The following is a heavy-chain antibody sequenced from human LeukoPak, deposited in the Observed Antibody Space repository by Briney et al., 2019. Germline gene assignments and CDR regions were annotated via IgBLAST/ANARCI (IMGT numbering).Heavy chain of an antibody. Sequence: GGSLRLFCGSSGFTFSSYEMNWARQAPGKGLEWVSYISSSGSSIYHAGSVKGRFTIYRDKAKNSLYLQMNSLRAEDTAVYYCAELGITMIGGVWGKGTTVTISS. CDR3: AELGITMIGGV. V-gene: IGHV3-48*03. D-gene: IGHD3-10*02. CDR2: ISSSGSSI. J-gene: IGHJ6*04. CDR1: GFTFSSYE.